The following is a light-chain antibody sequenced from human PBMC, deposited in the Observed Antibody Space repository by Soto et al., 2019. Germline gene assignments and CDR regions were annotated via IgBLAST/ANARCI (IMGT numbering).Light chain of an antibody. V-gene: IGKV1-12*01. CDR2: TAS. CDR3: QQGKSFPLT. Sequence: DIQMTQSPSSVSASVGDRVTITCRASQDINKWLAWYQQKPGLAPNLVIYTASRLHGGGPSRFSGSASGTDFTLTISSLQPEDVATYYCQQGKSFPLTVGGGTKVDIK. J-gene: IGKJ4*01. CDR1: QDINKW.